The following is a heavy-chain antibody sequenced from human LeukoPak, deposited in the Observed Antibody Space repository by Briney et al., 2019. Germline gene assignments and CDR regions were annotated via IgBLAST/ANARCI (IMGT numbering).Heavy chain of an antibody. D-gene: IGHD2-21*02. J-gene: IGHJ5*02. CDR2: IYYSGST. CDR3: ARGPLSQKNNWFDP. V-gene: IGHV4-39*07. Sequence: SETLSLTCTVSGGSISSSSYYWGWIRQPPGKGLEWIGSIYYSGSTYYNPSLKSRVTISVDTSKNQFSLKLSSVTAADTAVHYCARGPLSQKNNWFDPWGQGTLVTVSS. CDR1: GGSISSSSYY.